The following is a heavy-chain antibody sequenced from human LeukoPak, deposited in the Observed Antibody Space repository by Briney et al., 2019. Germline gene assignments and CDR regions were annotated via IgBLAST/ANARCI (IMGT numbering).Heavy chain of an antibody. CDR3: ARDGRYCSSPSCYFDY. J-gene: IGHJ4*02. CDR1: GFTFSSYW. V-gene: IGHV3-74*01. Sequence: RGSLRLSCAASGFTFSSYWMHWVRQAPGKGLVWVSRINSDGSSTSYADSVKGRFTISRDNAKNSLYLQMNSLRLDDTAVYYCARDGRYCSSPSCYFDYWGQGSLVTVSS. CDR2: INSDGSST. D-gene: IGHD2-2*01.